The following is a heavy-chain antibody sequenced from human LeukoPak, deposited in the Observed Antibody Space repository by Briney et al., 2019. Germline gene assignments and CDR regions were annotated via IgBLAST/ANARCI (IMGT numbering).Heavy chain of an antibody. D-gene: IGHD3-10*01. Sequence: SETLSLTCTVSGGSISSYYWSWIRQPPGKGLEWIGYIYYSGSTNYNPSLKSRVTISVDTSKNQFSLKLSSVTAADTAVYYCARLGAMVRGVAFDIWGQGTMVTVSS. CDR1: GGSISSYY. V-gene: IGHV4-59*01. CDR3: ARLGAMVRGVAFDI. CDR2: IYYSGST. J-gene: IGHJ3*02.